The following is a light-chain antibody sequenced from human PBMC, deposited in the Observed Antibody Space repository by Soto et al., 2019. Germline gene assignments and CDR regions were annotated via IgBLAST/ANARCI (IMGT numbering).Light chain of an antibody. CDR2: GAS. CDR3: QRYGVSPRA. J-gene: IGKJ1*01. Sequence: EIVLTQSPGTLSLSPGESGTLSCRASQSLGTNFLAWFQQKPGQAPRLLIYGASTRATGIPDRFSGSGSGTDFTLTLTRLEPEDSAVYYCQRYGVSPRAFGQGTKVQIK. V-gene: IGKV3-20*01. CDR1: QSLGTNF.